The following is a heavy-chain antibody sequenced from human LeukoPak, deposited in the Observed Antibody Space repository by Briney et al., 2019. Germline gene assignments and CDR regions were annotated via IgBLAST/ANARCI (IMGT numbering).Heavy chain of an antibody. CDR2: INWNGGST. V-gene: IGHV3-20*04. CDR3: AKATTDLDY. D-gene: IGHD4-11*01. CDR1: GFTFDDYG. Sequence: GGSLRLSCAASGFTFDDYGMSWVRQAPGKGLEWVSGINWNGGSTGYADSVKGRFTISRDNSKNTLYLQMNSLRAEDTAVYYCAKATTDLDYWGQGTLVTVSS. J-gene: IGHJ4*02.